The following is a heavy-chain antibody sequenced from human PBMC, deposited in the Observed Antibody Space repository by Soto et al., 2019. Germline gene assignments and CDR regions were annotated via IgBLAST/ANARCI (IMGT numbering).Heavy chain of an antibody. D-gene: IGHD6-6*01. CDR2: ISYDGSNK. Sequence: GGSLRLSCAASGFTFSSYGMHWVRQAPGKGLEWVAVISYDGSNKYYADSVKGRFTISRDNSKNTLYLQMNSLRAEDTAVYYCAKDLKSSSSSYYYGMDVWGQGTTVTVSS. V-gene: IGHV3-30*18. CDR3: AKDLKSSSSSYYYGMDV. J-gene: IGHJ6*02. CDR1: GFTFSSYG.